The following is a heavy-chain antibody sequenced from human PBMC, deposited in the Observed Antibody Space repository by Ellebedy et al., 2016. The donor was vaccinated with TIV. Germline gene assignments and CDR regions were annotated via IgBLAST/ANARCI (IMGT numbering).Heavy chain of an antibody. CDR3: ARKVWFVDSALAH. CDR2: ITTYNGDS. CDR1: GYAFTDYR. J-gene: IGHJ4*02. D-gene: IGHD3-10*01. V-gene: IGHV1-18*01. Sequence: AASVKVSCNVSGYAFTDYRIDWVRLAPGQGLEWMGWITTYNGDSDSVQKFQGRVTITADTSTKTASMELRSLRSDDTAVYYWARKVWFVDSALAHWGQGTLVTVSS.